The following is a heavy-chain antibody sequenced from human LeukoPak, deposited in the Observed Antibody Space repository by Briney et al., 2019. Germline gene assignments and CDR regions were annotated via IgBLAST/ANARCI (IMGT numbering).Heavy chain of an antibody. D-gene: IGHD3-22*01. J-gene: IGHJ4*02. Sequence: NPSETLSLTCAVYGGSFSGYYWSWIRQPPGKGLEWIGEINHSGSTNYNPSLKSRVTISVDTSKNQFSLKLSSVTAADTAVYYCARDLYYYDSSGYYADFDYWGQGTLVTVSS. CDR3: ARDLYYYDSSGYYADFDY. CDR1: GGSFSGYY. CDR2: INHSGST. V-gene: IGHV4-34*01.